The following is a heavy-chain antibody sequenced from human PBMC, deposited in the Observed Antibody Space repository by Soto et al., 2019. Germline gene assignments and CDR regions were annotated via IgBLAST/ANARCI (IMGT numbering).Heavy chain of an antibody. D-gene: IGHD4-17*01. CDR3: ATGPDYEGIFDP. Sequence: QVRLVQSGAEVKKPESSVKVSCKASGGTFSNYAIGWVRQAPGQGLEWMGGIILPFGKANYAQKFQDSVTISAAESMTTAYMELRGLRSEDTAVYYCATGPDYEGIFDPWGQGTLVTVSS. J-gene: IGHJ5*02. CDR1: GGTFSNYA. V-gene: IGHV1-69*12. CDR2: IILPFGKA.